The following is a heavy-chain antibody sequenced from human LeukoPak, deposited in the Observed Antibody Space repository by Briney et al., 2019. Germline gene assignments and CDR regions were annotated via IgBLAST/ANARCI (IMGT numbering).Heavy chain of an antibody. V-gene: IGHV3-53*05. CDR1: EFSVGSNY. CDR3: AKAKHSSSWYLLDY. Sequence: PGGSLRLSCAASEFSVGSNYMTWVRQAPGKGLEWVSLIYSGGSTYYADSVKGRFTISRDNSKNTLYLQMNSLRAEDTAVYYCAKAKHSSSWYLLDYWGQGTLVTVSS. D-gene: IGHD6-13*01. CDR2: IYSGGST. J-gene: IGHJ4*02.